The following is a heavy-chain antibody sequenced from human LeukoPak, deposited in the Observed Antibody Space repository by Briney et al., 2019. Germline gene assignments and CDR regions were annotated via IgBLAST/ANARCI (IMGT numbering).Heavy chain of an antibody. CDR3: ATSIVGLTYDEHFQH. J-gene: IGHJ1*01. CDR2: ISSSGNTI. V-gene: IGHV3-11*01. CDR1: GFTFSDYY. Sequence: GGSLRLSCAASGFTFSDYYMTWIRQAPGKGLEWVSFISSSGNTIYYADSVKGRFTISRDNAKNSLYLQLNSLRAEDTAVYYCATSIVGLTYDEHFQHWGQGTLVTVSS. D-gene: IGHD1-26*01.